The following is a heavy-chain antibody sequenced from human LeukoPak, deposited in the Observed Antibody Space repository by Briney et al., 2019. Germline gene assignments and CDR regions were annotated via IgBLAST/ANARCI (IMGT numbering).Heavy chain of an antibody. J-gene: IGHJ4*02. CDR1: EFIFSNAW. V-gene: IGHV3-15*01. Sequence: GGSLRLSCTASEFIFSNAWMSWVRQAPGKGLEWVGRIQGKNEGGTTDYAAPVKGRFSISRDDSKNTLYLQMNSLKTEDTAVYYCTAGPYWGQGTLVTVSS. CDR3: TAGPY. CDR2: IQGKNEGGTT.